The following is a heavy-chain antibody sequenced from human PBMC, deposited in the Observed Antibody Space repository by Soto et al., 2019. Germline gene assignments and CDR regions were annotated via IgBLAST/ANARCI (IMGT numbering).Heavy chain of an antibody. CDR1: GFTFSNAW. CDR2: IKSKTDGGTT. D-gene: IGHD2-2*01. J-gene: IGHJ6*03. V-gene: IGHV3-15*01. CDR3: NTAPDIVVLAGYMDV. Sequence: WGSLRLSCAASGFTFSNAWMSWVRQAPGKGLEWVGRIKSKTDGGTTDYAAPVKGRFTISRDDSKNTLYLKMNSLKTEDTAVYYCNTAPDIVVLAGYMDVWGKGTTVTVS.